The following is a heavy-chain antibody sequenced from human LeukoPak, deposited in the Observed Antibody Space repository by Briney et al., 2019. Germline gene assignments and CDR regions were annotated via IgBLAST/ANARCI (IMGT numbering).Heavy chain of an antibody. CDR1: GGSISSSSYY. D-gene: IGHD6-19*01. Sequence: PSETLSRTCTVSGGSISSSSYYWGWIRQPPGKGLEWIGSIYYSGSTYYNPSLKSRVTISVDTSKNQFSLKLSSVTAADTAVYYCARHDIAVAALDYWGQGTLVTVSS. J-gene: IGHJ4*02. CDR2: IYYSGST. CDR3: ARHDIAVAALDY. V-gene: IGHV4-39*01.